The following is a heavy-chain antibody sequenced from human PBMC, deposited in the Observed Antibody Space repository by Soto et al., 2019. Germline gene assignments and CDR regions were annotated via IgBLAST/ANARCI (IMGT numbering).Heavy chain of an antibody. D-gene: IGHD3-16*01. V-gene: IGHV1-2*02. Sequence: ASVKVSCKASGYTFTGYYLHWIRQAPGQGLQWLGWMRPDSGGANYAQKFQGRVSMTTDTSTSTFSMELSRLASDDTAVYYCARDPHEGVYDYWGQGTQVTVSS. CDR1: GYTFTGYY. CDR3: ARDPHEGVYDY. J-gene: IGHJ4*02. CDR2: MRPDSGGA.